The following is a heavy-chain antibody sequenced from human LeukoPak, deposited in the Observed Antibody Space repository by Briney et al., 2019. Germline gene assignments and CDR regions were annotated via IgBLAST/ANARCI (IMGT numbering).Heavy chain of an antibody. CDR3: ARGGRGYSYGPIFDY. V-gene: IGHV3-53*01. J-gene: IGHJ4*02. D-gene: IGHD5-18*01. CDR2: IYSGGST. Sequence: PGGSLRLSCAASGFTVSSNYMSWVRQAPGKGLEWVSVIYSGGSTYYADSVKGRFTISRDNSKNTLYLQMNSLRAEDTAVYYCARGGRGYSYGPIFDYWGQGTLVTVSS. CDR1: GFTVSSNY.